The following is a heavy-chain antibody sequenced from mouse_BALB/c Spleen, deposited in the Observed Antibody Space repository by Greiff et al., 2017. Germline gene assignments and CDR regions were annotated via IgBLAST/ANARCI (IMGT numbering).Heavy chain of an antibody. V-gene: IGHV5-9-3*01. CDR1: GFTFSSYA. CDR3: ARQRGN. J-gene: IGHJ2*01. CDR2: ISSGGSYT. Sequence: EVMLVESGGGLVKPGGSLKLSCAASGFTFSSYAMSWVRQTPEKRLEWVATISSGGSYTYYPDSVKGRFTISRDNAKNTLYLQMSSLRSEDTAMYYCARQRGNWGQGTTLTVSS.